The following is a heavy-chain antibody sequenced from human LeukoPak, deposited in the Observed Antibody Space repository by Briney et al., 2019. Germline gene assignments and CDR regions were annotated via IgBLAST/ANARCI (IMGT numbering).Heavy chain of an antibody. V-gene: IGHV1-8*01. CDR1: GYTFTSYD. D-gene: IGHD6-13*01. Sequence: SSVKVSCKASGYTFTSYDINWVGQATGHGLEWMGWINPNSGNTGYAQKFQGRVTMTRNTSISTAYMELSSLRSEDTAVYYCATNSSTWLSDMDVWGKGATVTVSS. CDR3: ATNSSTWLSDMDV. J-gene: IGHJ6*04. CDR2: INPNSGNT.